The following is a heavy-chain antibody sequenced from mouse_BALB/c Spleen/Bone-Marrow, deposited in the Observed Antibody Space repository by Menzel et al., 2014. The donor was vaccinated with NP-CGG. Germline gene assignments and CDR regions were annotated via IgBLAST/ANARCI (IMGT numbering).Heavy chain of an antibody. CDR3: VRETKVVADFDY. Sequence: EVKLVESGPDLVKPSQSLSLPCTVTGYSITSGYGWHWIRQFPGNKLEWMGYTHYSGNTDYNPSLKSRISITRDTSKNQFFLQLNSVTTEDTATYYCVRETKVVADFDYWGQGTTLTVSS. CDR1: GYSITSGYG. CDR2: THYSGNT. D-gene: IGHD1-1*01. J-gene: IGHJ2*01. V-gene: IGHV3-1*02.